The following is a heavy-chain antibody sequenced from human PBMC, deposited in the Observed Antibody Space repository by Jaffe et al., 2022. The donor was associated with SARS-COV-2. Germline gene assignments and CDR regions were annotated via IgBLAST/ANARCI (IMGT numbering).Heavy chain of an antibody. CDR2: VYPGDSDT. Sequence: EVQLVQSGAEVKEPGESLKISCKASGYAFTGYWIGWVRHMPGKGLEWMGIVYPGDSDTRYSPSFRGQVTISADKSISTAFLHWSSLKASDTAMYYCAARYYDNDNGDYFEHWGQGTLVTVSS. CDR1: GYAFTGYW. J-gene: IGHJ4*02. D-gene: IGHD3-22*01. CDR3: AARYYDNDNGDYFEH. V-gene: IGHV5-51*01.